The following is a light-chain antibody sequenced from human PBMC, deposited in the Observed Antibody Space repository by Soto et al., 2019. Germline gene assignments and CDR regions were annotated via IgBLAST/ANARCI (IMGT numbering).Light chain of an antibody. CDR3: SSYTSSSTLV. V-gene: IGLV2-14*01. J-gene: IGLJ2*01. Sequence: ALTQPASVSGSPGQSITITCTGTSSVVGGYNYVSWYQQHPGKAPKLMIYEVSNRPSGVSNRFSGSKSGNTASLTISGLQAEDEADYYCSSYTSSSTLVFGGGTKVTVL. CDR2: EVS. CDR1: SSVVGGYNY.